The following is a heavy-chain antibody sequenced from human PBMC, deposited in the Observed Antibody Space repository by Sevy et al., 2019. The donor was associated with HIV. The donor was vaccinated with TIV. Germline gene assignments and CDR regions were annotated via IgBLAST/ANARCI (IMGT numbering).Heavy chain of an antibody. D-gene: IGHD1-1*01. CDR3: TRWKGAKSIFDY. CDR2: LKNKARGGTL. CDR1: GFSFGDYA. V-gene: IGHV3-49*04. J-gene: IGHJ4*02. Sequence: GGSLRLSCTASGFSFGDYAMNWVRQAPGKGLEWVSFLKNKARGGTLDHAATVKGRFTISRDDSKSIVYLQMNDQRTEDTCVYYCTRWKGAKSIFDYWGQGALVTVSS.